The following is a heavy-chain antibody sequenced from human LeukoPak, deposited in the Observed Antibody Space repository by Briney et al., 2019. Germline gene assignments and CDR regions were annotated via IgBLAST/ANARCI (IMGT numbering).Heavy chain of an antibody. CDR2: INHSGST. J-gene: IGHJ4*02. V-gene: IGHV4-34*01. CDR3: ARGWEMATVFDY. CDR1: GGSFSGYY. Sequence: PSETLSLTCAVYGGSFSGYYWSWIRQPPGKGLEWIGEINHSGSTNYNPSLKSRVTISVDTSENQFSLKLSSVTAADTAVYYCARGWEMATVFDYWGQGTLVTVSS. D-gene: IGHD5-24*01.